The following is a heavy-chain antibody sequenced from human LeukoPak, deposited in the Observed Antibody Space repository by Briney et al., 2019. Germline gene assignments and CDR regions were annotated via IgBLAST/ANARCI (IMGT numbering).Heavy chain of an antibody. Sequence: SETLSLTCTVSGGSISSNYWSWIRQPPGKGLEWIGYIYYSGSTNYNPSLKSRVTISVDTSKHHFSLKLSSVTAADTAVYYCARDLPRAQYYYGSGSYPRWGQGTLVTVSS. CDR2: IYYSGST. CDR1: GGSISSNY. CDR3: ARDLPRAQYYYGSGSYPR. J-gene: IGHJ4*02. V-gene: IGHV4-59*01. D-gene: IGHD3-10*01.